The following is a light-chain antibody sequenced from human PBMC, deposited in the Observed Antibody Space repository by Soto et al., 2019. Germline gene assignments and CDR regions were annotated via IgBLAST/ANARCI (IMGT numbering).Light chain of an antibody. Sequence: EIVLTQSPGTLSLSPGERATLSCRASQSVGNNFLGWYQQKPCQAPRLLIYNAISRATGIPDRFTGSGSWTDFTLNISTLEPEDFAVYYCHQYAYSPQTFGQGTRLEIE. CDR3: HQYAYSPQT. CDR2: NAI. V-gene: IGKV3-20*01. J-gene: IGKJ5*01. CDR1: QSVGNNF.